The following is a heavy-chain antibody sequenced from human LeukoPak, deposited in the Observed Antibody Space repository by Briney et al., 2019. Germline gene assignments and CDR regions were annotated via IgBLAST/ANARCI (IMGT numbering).Heavy chain of an antibody. J-gene: IGHJ4*02. D-gene: IGHD6-13*01. CDR3: AKDIEGIAAAGLDY. CDR2: IKQDGSGK. CDR1: RFTFSRYW. V-gene: IGHV3-7*03. Sequence: PGGSLRLSCAASRFTFSRYWMSWVRQAPGKGLEWVANIKQDGSGKYYVDSVKGRFTISRDNAKNSLYLQMNSLRAEDTALYYCAKDIEGIAAAGLDYWGQGTLVTVSS.